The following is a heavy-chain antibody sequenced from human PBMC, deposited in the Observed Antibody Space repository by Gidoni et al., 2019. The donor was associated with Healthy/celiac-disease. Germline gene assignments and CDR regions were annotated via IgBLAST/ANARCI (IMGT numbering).Heavy chain of an antibody. D-gene: IGHD3-3*01. J-gene: IGHJ6*03. CDR2: IIPIVGTA. CDR3: ASTYYDFWSGYARDYYYYMDV. Sequence: QVQLVQSGAEVEKPGSSVKVSCNASVGTFTSYAISWVRQAPGQGLEWMGGIIPIVGTANYAQKFQGRVTITADKSTSTAYMELSSLRSEDTAVYYCASTYYDFWSGYARDYYYYMDVWGKGTTVTVSS. V-gene: IGHV1-69*06. CDR1: VGTFTSYA.